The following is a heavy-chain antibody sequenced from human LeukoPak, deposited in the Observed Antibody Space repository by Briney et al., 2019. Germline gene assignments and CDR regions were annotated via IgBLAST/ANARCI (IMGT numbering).Heavy chain of an antibody. CDR3: ARWAHCSSTGCPFVY. CDR2: IKQDGSEK. J-gene: IGHJ4*02. CDR1: GFTFSSYW. V-gene: IGHV3-7*03. Sequence: GGSLRLSCAASGFTFSSYWMSWVRQAPGKGLEWVANIKQDGSEKYYVDSVKGRFTISRDNAKNSLYLQMNSLRAEDTAVYYCARWAHCSSTGCPFVYWGQGTLVTVSS. D-gene: IGHD2-2*01.